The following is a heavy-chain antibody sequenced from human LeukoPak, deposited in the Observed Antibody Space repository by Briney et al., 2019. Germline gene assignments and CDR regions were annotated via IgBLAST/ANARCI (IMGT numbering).Heavy chain of an antibody. CDR1: GGTFGSYA. CDR2: IIPIFGTA. V-gene: IGHV1-69*05. Sequence: SVKVSCKASGGTFGSYAISWVRQAPGQGLEWMGRIIPIFGTANYAQKFQGRVTITTDESTSTAYMELSSLRSEDTAVYYCARDRGYYYYYMDVWGKGTTVTVSS. CDR3: ARDRGYYYYYMDV. D-gene: IGHD3-10*01. J-gene: IGHJ6*03.